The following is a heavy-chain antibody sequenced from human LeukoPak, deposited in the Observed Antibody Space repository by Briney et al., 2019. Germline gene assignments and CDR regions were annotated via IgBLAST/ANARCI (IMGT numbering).Heavy chain of an antibody. J-gene: IGHJ4*02. CDR3: AKDLGDFWSAGEDY. V-gene: IGHV3-48*01. CDR1: GFSFIGYN. Sequence: GGSLRLSCAASGFSFIGYNMNWVRQGPGKGLEWIAYISINGDTIYYADSVKGRFAISRDNAKNSVFLQMSSLRAEDTAVYYCAKDLGDFWSAGEDYWGQGTLVTVSS. D-gene: IGHD3-3*01. CDR2: ISINGDTI.